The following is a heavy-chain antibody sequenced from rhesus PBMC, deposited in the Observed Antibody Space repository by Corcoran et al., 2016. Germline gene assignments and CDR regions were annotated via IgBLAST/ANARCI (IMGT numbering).Heavy chain of an antibody. CDR3: ASRYYYSGSHDY. Sequence: QLQLQESGPGLVKPSETLSLTCAVPGYSISSGYGWSWIRQPPGKGLEWIGYISYSGSTSYNPSLKSRVTISRDTSKNQFSLKLSSVTAADTAVYYCASRYYYSGSHDYWGQGVLVTVSS. CDR2: ISYSGST. J-gene: IGHJ4*01. CDR1: GYSISSGYG. D-gene: IGHD3-16*01. V-gene: IGHV4-122*02.